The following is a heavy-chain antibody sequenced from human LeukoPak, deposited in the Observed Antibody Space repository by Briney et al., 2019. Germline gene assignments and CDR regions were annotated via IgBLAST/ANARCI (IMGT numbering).Heavy chain of an antibody. J-gene: IGHJ5*02. CDR2: INHSGST. V-gene: IGHV4-34*01. D-gene: IGHD6-13*01. Sequence: SETLSLTCAVYGGSFSGYYWSWIRQPPGKGLEWIGEINHSGSTNYNPSLKSRVTISVDTSKNQFSLKLSSVTAADTAVYYCARVVGSSWYSFWFDPWGQGTLVTVSS. CDR1: GGSFSGYY. CDR3: ARVVGSSWYSFWFDP.